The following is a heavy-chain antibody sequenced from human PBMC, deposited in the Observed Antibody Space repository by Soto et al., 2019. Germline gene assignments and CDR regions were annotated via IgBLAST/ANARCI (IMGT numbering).Heavy chain of an antibody. CDR2: IRFDGSNI. D-gene: IGHD2-8*01. V-gene: IGHV3-33*01. Sequence: QVQLVESGGGVVQPGRSLRLSCAASGSIFRGYGMHWIRQAPGKGLEWVAVIRFDGSNINYADSVMGRFTISRDNSKNTLYLEMISLSVEDKAVYDCARDGVGVTAFWGYLDYCGQGTLVTVSS. CDR1: GSIFRGYG. J-gene: IGHJ4*02. CDR3: ARDGVGVTAFWGYLDY.